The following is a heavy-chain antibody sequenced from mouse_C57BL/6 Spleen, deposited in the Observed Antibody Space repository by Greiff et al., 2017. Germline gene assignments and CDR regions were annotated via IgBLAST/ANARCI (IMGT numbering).Heavy chain of an antibody. D-gene: IGHD2-3*01. CDR2: INPTSGYS. Sequence: QVPLQQSGAELAKPGASVKLSCKASGYTFTRYWMHWVKQRPGQGLEWIGYINPTSGYSKYNQKFKDKATLTAAKSSSTAYMQMSSLTDEDSAVYYCAGFYYDGDYGRLDSWGKVTTHTDSS. CDR3: AGFYYDGDYGRLDS. CDR1: GYTFTRYW. J-gene: IGHJ2*01. V-gene: IGHV1-7*01.